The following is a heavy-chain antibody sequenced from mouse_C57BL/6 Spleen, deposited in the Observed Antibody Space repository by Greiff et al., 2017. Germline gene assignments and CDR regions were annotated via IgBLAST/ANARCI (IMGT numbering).Heavy chain of an antibody. V-gene: IGHV1-81*01. D-gene: IGHD2-4*01. CDR2: IYPRSGNT. Sequence: VQLQQSGAELARPGASVKLSCKASGYTFTSYGISWVKQRTGQGLEWIGEIYPRSGNTYYNEKFKGKATLTADKSSSTAYMELSSLTSEDSAVYFCAREGGNCDYDSAMDYWGQGTSVTVSS. CDR1: GYTFTSYG. CDR3: AREGGNCDYDSAMDY. J-gene: IGHJ4*01.